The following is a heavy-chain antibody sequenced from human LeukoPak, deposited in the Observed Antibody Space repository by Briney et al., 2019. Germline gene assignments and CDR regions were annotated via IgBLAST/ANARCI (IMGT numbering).Heavy chain of an antibody. V-gene: IGHV4-59*01. D-gene: IGHD2-15*01. CDR3: TRAGDCSGGSCSRLDY. CDR2: IYYSGST. J-gene: IGHJ4*02. Sequence: SETLSLTCTVSGGSISSYYWSWIRQPPGKGLEWIGYIYYSGSTNYNPSLKSRVTISVDTSKNQFSLKLSSVTAADTAMYYCTRAGDCSGGSCSRLDYWGQGTLVPVSS. CDR1: GGSISSYY.